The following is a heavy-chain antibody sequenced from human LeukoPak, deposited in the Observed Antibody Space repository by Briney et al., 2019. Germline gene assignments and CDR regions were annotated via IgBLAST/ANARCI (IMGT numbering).Heavy chain of an antibody. V-gene: IGHV3-74*01. D-gene: IGHD3-10*01. J-gene: IGHJ4*02. CDR3: TRHNYGYDY. Sequence: GGSLRLSCAASGFTFRSYWMHWVRQAPGKGLVWVSHIHSDGSSTSYADSVQGRFTISRDNAKNTLYLQMNSLRAEDTAVYYCTRHNYGYDYWGQGTLVTVSS. CDR1: GFTFRSYW. CDR2: IHSDGSST.